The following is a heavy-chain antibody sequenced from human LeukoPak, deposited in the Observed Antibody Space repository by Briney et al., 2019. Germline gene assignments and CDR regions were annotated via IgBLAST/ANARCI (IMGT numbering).Heavy chain of an antibody. J-gene: IGHJ4*02. CDR2: IYYSGST. D-gene: IGHD6-6*01. V-gene: IGHV4-59*01. CDR1: DGSISSYY. Sequence: SETLSLTCTVSDGSISSYYWSWIRQPPGKRLEWIGYIYYSGSTNYDPSLKSRVTISVGTSKNQFSLKLSSVTAADTAVYYCARDLGSSSSSGAVYYFDYWGQGTLVTVSS. CDR3: ARDLGSSSSSGAVYYFDY.